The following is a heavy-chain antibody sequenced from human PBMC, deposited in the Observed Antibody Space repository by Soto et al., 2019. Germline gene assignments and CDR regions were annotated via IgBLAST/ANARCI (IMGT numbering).Heavy chain of an antibody. CDR3: ARGGYSSSSGVDY. CDR1: GGSISSYY. D-gene: IGHD6-6*01. Sequence: SETLSLTCTVSGGSISSYYCSWIRQPPGKGLEWIGYIYYSGSTNYNPSLKSRVTISVDTSKNQFSLKLCSVTAADTAVYYCARGGYSSSSGVDYWGQGTLVTVSS. V-gene: IGHV4-59*01. J-gene: IGHJ4*02. CDR2: IYYSGST.